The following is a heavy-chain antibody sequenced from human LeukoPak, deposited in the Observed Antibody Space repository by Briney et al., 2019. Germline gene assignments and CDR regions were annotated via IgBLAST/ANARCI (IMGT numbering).Heavy chain of an antibody. CDR3: VRSNQADNY. J-gene: IGHJ4*02. V-gene: IGHV3-74*01. CDR2: INPGGSSI. CDR1: GFTFSSYW. Sequence: PGRSLRLSCAASGFTFSSYWMHWVRQVPGKGLVWVARINPGGSSITYADSVKGRFTISRDNAKNTLYLQMDSLRAEDTGVYYYVRSNQADNYWGRGTLVTVSS. D-gene: IGHD3-9*01.